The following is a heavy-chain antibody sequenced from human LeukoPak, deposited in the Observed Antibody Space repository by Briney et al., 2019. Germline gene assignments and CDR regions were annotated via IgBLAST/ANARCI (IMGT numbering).Heavy chain of an antibody. CDR2: INHSGST. CDR3: ARIHVLRYFYYYYGMDV. Sequence: SETLSLTCAVYGGSFSGYYWSWIRQPPGKGLEWIGEINHSGSTNYNPSLKSRVTISVDTFKNQFSLKLSSVTAADTAVYYCARIHVLRYFYYYYGMDVWGQGTTVTVSS. V-gene: IGHV4-34*01. D-gene: IGHD3-3*01. CDR1: GGSFSGYY. J-gene: IGHJ6*02.